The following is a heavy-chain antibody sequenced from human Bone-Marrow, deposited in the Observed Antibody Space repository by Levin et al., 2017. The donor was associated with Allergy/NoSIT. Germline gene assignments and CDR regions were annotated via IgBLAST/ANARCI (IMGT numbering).Heavy chain of an antibody. D-gene: IGHD5-12*01. J-gene: IGHJ4*02. V-gene: IGHV4-39*01. Sequence: SQTLSLTCTVSGGSISSSSAYWSWIRRPPGKGLEWIGSIYYSWRTYYNPSLKSRVTISVDTSKNQFSLKRSSVTAADTAVYYCARRIVAMPTDYFDYWGQGTLVTVSS. CDR1: GGSISSSSAY. CDR3: ARRIVAMPTDYFDY. CDR2: IYYSWRT.